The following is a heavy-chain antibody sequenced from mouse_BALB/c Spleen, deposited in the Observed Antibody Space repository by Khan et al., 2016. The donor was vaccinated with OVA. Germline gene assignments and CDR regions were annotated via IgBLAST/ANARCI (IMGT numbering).Heavy chain of an antibody. V-gene: IGHV3-2*02. Sequence: VQLKESGPGLVKPSQSLSLTCTVTGYSITSDYAWNWIRQFPGNKMEWMGYISYSGSNTYNPSLNSRISITRDTSKNQFFLQLNSVTTEDTATYYCARWFTYWGQGPLVTVSA. J-gene: IGHJ3*01. CDR2: ISYSGSN. CDR3: ARWFTY. CDR1: GYSITSDYA.